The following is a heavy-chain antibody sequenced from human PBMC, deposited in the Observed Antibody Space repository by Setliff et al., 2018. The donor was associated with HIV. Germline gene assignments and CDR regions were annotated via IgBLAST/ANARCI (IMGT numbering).Heavy chain of an antibody. J-gene: IGHJ4*02. V-gene: IGHV5-51*01. CDR2: VYPGDSET. D-gene: IGHD2-8*02. Sequence: PGESLKISCQGSGYNFVDYSIAWVRQVPGKGLEWMGIVYPGDSETRYSPSFQGQVTISVDKSTRTAYLQWNSLRASDSAMYYCATRPLLDTGPSYWGQGTVVTVSS. CDR1: GYNFVDYS. CDR3: ATRPLLDTGPSY.